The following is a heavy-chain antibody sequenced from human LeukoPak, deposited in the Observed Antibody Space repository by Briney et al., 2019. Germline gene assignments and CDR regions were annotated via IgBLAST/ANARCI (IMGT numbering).Heavy chain of an antibody. CDR1: GFTFNSYD. CDR2: ITTAGDT. V-gene: IGHV3-13*01. Sequence: GGSLRLSCAASGFTFNSYDMPWVRQRTGKGLEWVSTITTAGDTYFPDSVKGRFTISRENAKNSLYLQMNNLRAGDTAVYYCARDRSSGWYSFLFWGQGTLVTVSS. D-gene: IGHD6-19*01. CDR3: ARDRSSGWYSFLF. J-gene: IGHJ3*01.